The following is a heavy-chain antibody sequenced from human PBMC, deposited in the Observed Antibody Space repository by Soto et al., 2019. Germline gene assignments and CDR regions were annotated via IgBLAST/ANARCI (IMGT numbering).Heavy chain of an antibody. D-gene: IGHD6-19*01. CDR2: IDPSGGAT. Sequence: QVQLVQSGAEVKKPGASVMVSCRASGYTFTSHYMHWVRQAPGQGLEWMGMIDPSGGATTYAQKFLGRVTITRDTSTTTVYMELSSLRPEDTAVYSCSRGLWQWLFDYWGQGTLVTVSS. J-gene: IGHJ4*02. CDR3: SRGLWQWLFDY. CDR1: GYTFTSHY. V-gene: IGHV1-46*03.